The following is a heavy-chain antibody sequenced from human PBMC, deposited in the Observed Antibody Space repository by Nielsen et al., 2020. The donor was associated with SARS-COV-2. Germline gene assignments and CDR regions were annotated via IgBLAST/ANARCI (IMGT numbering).Heavy chain of an antibody. V-gene: IGHV3-33*08. CDR1: GFSFNNYG. D-gene: IGHD6-6*01. J-gene: IGHJ5*02. Sequence: GESLKISCAASGFSFNNYGMHWVRQAPGKGLEWVAVIWYDGSNKYYADSVKGRFTISRDNSKDTLYLQMSSLNPEDTAVYFCARETLDHTSSFVDHWGQGTLVTVSS. CDR2: IWYDGSNK. CDR3: ARETLDHTSSFVDH.